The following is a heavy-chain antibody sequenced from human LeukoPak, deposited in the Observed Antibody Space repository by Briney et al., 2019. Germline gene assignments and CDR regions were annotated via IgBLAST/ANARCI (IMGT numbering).Heavy chain of an antibody. D-gene: IGHD6-19*01. V-gene: IGHV1-69*06. CDR2: IIPIFGTA. Sequence: ASVKVSCKASGGTFSSYAISWVRQAPGQGLEWMGGIIPIFGTANYAQKFQGRVTITAGKSTSTAYMELSSLRSEDTAVYYCARGAVAGIWWFDPWGQGTLVTVSS. CDR1: GGTFSSYA. J-gene: IGHJ5*02. CDR3: ARGAVAGIWWFDP.